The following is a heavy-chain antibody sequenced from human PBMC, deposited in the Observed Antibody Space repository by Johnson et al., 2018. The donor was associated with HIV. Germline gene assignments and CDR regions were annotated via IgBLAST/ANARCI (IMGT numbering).Heavy chain of an antibody. CDR1: GFTFSSYA. CDR3: ARDMGEMATPIRGLDAFDI. CDR2: ISGSGGST. J-gene: IGHJ3*02. V-gene: IGHV3-23*04. D-gene: IGHD5-24*01. Sequence: VQLVESGGGLVQPGGSLRLSCAASGFTFSSYAMSWVRQAPGKGLEWVSAISGSGGSTYYADSVKGRFTISSDTSKTTLSLQMNSLRAEDTAVYYCARDMGEMATPIRGLDAFDIWGQGTMVTVSS.